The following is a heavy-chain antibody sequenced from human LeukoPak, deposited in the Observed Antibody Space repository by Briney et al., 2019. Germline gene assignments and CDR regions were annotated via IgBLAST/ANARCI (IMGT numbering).Heavy chain of an antibody. CDR3: ARASTITVRPGGYYHYYMDV. V-gene: IGHV3-48*02. J-gene: IGHJ6*03. CDR1: GFTFSYYS. Sequence: PGGSLRLSYAASGFTFSYYSMNLVRQAPGKGLEWVSYISSSSSTIYYADSVKGRFTITRDNAKNSQFLQMNSLRDEDTAVYYCARASTITVRPGGYYHYYMDVWGKGTTVTVSS. D-gene: IGHD6-6*01. CDR2: ISSSSSTI.